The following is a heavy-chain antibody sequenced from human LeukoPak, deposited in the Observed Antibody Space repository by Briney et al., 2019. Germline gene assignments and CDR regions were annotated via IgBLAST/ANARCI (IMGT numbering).Heavy chain of an antibody. CDR2: IYHSGAT. V-gene: IGHV4-38-2*02. CDR3: ARAPTEYFDY. D-gene: IGHD4-11*01. CDR1: GHSIINSYY. Sequence: SETLSLTCTVSGHSIINSYYWGWIRQPPGKGLEWIGSIYHSGATYYNPSLKSRITISIDTSKNLFSLTLNSVTAADTAVYYCARAPTEYFDYWGQGTLVTVSS. J-gene: IGHJ4*02.